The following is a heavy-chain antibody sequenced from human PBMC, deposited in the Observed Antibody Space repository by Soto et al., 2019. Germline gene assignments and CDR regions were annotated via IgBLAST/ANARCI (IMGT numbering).Heavy chain of an antibody. D-gene: IGHD2-2*02. CDR1: GFTFSSYW. CDR3: ARDGNVVVPAAILYYYGMDV. CDR2: IKQDGSEK. Sequence: GGSLRLSWEASGFTFSSYWMSWVRQAPGKGLEWVDNIKQDGSEKYYVDSVKGRFTISRDNAKNSLYLQMNSLRAEDTAVYYCARDGNVVVPAAILYYYGMDVWGQGTTVTVSS. V-gene: IGHV3-7*01. J-gene: IGHJ6*02.